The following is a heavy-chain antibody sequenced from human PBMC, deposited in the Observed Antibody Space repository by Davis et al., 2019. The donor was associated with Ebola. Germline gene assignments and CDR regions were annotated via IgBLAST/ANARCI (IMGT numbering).Heavy chain of an antibody. D-gene: IGHD6-6*01. CDR3: ARERYSSFYYYYYGKDV. CDR1: GGSFSGYY. V-gene: IGHV4-34*01. J-gene: IGHJ6*02. Sequence: MPGGSLRLSCAVYGGSFSGYYWSWIRQPPGKGLEWIGEINHSGSTNYNPSLKSRVTISVDTSKNQFSLKLSSVTAADTAVYYCARERYSSFYYYYYGKDVWGQGTTVTVSS. CDR2: INHSGST.